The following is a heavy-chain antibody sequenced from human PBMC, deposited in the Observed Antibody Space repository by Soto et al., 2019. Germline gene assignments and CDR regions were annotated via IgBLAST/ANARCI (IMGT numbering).Heavy chain of an antibody. Sequence: QVQLVQSGAEVKKPGASVKVSCKASGYTFTSYGISWVRQAPGQGLEWMGWISAYNGNTNYAQKLQGRVTMTTDTSTSTAYMELRSLRSDDTAVYYCARDSPNYDFSHYYYMDVWGKGTTVTVSS. V-gene: IGHV1-18*01. CDR1: GYTFTSYG. CDR3: ARDSPNYDFSHYYYMDV. D-gene: IGHD3-3*01. CDR2: ISAYNGNT. J-gene: IGHJ6*03.